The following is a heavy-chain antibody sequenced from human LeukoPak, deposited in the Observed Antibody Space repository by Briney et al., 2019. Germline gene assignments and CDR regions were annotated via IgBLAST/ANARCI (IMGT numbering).Heavy chain of an antibody. V-gene: IGHV3-30*18. CDR2: ISYDGSNK. Sequence: GGSLRLSCAASGFTFSSYGMHWVRQAPGKGLEWVAVISYDGSNKYYADSVKGRFTISRDNSKNTLYLQMNSLRAEGTAVYYCAKDTTPYYYGSGSVDYWGQGTLVTVSS. D-gene: IGHD3-10*01. CDR1: GFTFSSYG. CDR3: AKDTTPYYYGSGSVDY. J-gene: IGHJ4*02.